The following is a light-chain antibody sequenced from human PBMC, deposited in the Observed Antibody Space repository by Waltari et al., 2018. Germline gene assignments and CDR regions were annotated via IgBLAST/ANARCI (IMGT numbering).Light chain of an antibody. CDR1: QGISSY. V-gene: IGKV1-9*01. CDR2: AAS. J-gene: IGKJ1*01. CDR3: QQLNSYPRT. Sequence: IQLTKSPSSLSASVGDRVTITCRASQGISSYLAWYQQKPGKAPKLLIYAASTLQSGVPSRFTGSGSGTDFTLTFSSLQPEDFATYYCQQLNSYPRTFGPGTNVEIK.